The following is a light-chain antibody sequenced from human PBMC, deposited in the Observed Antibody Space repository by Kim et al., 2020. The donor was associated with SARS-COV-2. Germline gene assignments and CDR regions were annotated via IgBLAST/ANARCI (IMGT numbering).Light chain of an antibody. CDR2: RDN. V-gene: IGLV3-1*01. CDR3: QTWDSTTV. CDR1: QLTEKY. Sequence: VSVFPGQTANISCSGDQLTEKYTCWYQQKPGLSPLLVIYRDNRRPSGIPERFSGSNSGNTATLSISGTLAMDEADYYCQTWDSTTVFGGGTQLTVL. J-gene: IGLJ3*02.